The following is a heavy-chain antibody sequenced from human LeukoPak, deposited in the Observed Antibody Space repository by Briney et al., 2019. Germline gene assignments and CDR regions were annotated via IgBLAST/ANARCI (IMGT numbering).Heavy chain of an antibody. CDR3: AKVLTAAGLDL. V-gene: IGHV4/OR15-8*01. CDR2: IHDDGRT. CDR1: GGSISDSIT. Sequence: PLETLSLTCSVSGGSISDSITWGWVRQPPGKGLEWLANIHDDGRTAPNPSVRSRLTISQDRSKNQFSLEVSSVTAADTAFYYCAKVLTAAGLDLWGQGILVTVSS. J-gene: IGHJ5*02. D-gene: IGHD3/OR15-3a*01.